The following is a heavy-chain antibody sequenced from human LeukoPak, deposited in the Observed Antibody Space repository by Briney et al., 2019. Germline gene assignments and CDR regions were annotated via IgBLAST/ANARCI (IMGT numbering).Heavy chain of an antibody. Sequence: GGALRLSCAASGFTFSSDNMNGVRQAPMKGLEWVSSIGTDGSYIYYADSVQGRFTISRDNAKNSLYLQMNSLTAEDTAVYYCARKMKTGDRVGTFDIWGQGTMVTVSS. CDR1: GFTFSSDN. J-gene: IGHJ3*02. CDR2: IGTDGSYI. D-gene: IGHD1-1*01. V-gene: IGHV3-21*01. CDR3: ARKMKTGDRVGTFDI.